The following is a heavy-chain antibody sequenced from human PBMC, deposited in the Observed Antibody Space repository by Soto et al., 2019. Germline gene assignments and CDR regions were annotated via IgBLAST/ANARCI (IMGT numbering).Heavy chain of an antibody. Sequence: SETLSLTCTVSGGSISSSSYYWGWIRQPPGKGLEWIGSIYYSGSTYYNPSLKSRVTISVDTSKNQFSLKLSSVTAADTAVYYCARDFSMVVVAPGYWGQGTL. CDR2: IYYSGST. D-gene: IGHD3-22*01. CDR1: GGSISSSSYY. J-gene: IGHJ4*02. CDR3: ARDFSMVVVAPGY. V-gene: IGHV4-39*02.